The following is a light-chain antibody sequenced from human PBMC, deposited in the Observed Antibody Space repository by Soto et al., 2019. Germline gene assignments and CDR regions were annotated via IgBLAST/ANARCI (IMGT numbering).Light chain of an antibody. CDR2: AAS. CDR3: QLYGGSHMFS. V-gene: IGKV3-20*01. CDR1: ESISSSY. Sequence: EIVLTQSPGTLSLSPGEGATLSCRARESISSSYLAWYQQRPGQSPRLLIYAASSRAAGIPDRFSGSGSGADFTLTISRLEPEDFAVYYCQLYGGSHMFSFGQGTKLQIK. J-gene: IGKJ2*01.